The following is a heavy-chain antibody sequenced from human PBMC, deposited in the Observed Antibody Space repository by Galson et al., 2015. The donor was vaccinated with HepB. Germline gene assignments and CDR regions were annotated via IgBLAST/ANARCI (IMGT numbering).Heavy chain of an antibody. CDR3: ARFHSSFYDSSRVNAFNI. J-gene: IGHJ3*02. Sequence: SVKVSCKASGYTFTSYDINWVRQATGQGLEWMGWMNPNSGNTGYAQKFQGRVTMTRNTSISTAYMELSSLRSEDTAVYYCARFHSSFYDSSRVNAFNIWGQGTMVTVSS. V-gene: IGHV1-8*01. CDR1: GYTFTSYD. D-gene: IGHD3-22*01. CDR2: MNPNSGNT.